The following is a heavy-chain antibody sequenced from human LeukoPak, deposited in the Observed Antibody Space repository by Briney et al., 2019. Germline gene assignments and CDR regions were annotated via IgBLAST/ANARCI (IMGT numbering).Heavy chain of an antibody. V-gene: IGHV3-64D*06. CDR3: VKDSSSWYGGVDY. J-gene: IGHJ4*02. Sequence: PGGSLRLSCSASGFTFSSYAMHWVRQAPGKGLEYVSAISSNGVSTYYADSVKGRFTISRDISKNTLYLQMSSLRAEDTAVYYCVKDSSSWYGGVDYWGQRTLVTVSS. CDR2: ISSNGVST. CDR1: GFTFSSYA. D-gene: IGHD6-13*01.